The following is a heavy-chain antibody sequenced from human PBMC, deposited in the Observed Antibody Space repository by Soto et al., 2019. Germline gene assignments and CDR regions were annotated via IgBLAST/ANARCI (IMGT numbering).Heavy chain of an antibody. D-gene: IGHD5-18*01. J-gene: IGHJ6*02. Sequence: XATLCLTCTASGGSISSSSYYWGWIREPPGKGLEWIGSIYYSGSTYYNPSLKSRVTISVDTSKNQFSLKLSSVTAADTAVYYCARCLPGPGYSYGRYYYGMDVWGQGTTVTVSS. CDR3: ARCLPGPGYSYGRYYYGMDV. V-gene: IGHV4-39*01. CDR2: IYYSGST. CDR1: GGSISSSSYY.